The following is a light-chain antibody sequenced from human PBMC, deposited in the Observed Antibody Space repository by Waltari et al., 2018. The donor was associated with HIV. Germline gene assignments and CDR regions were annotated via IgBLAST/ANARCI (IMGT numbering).Light chain of an antibody. CDR3: QQTHTTPHT. CDR2: ASS. V-gene: IGKV1-39*01. CDR1: QNVSTY. J-gene: IGKJ2*01. Sequence: DIQVTQSPSSLSASVGDGVTITCRASQNVSTYLNWYQQKPGKAPKLVIYASSGLQSGVPSSFRGSGSGTDFTLTISSLQSEDFATYYCQQTHTTPHTFGQGTKLQIK.